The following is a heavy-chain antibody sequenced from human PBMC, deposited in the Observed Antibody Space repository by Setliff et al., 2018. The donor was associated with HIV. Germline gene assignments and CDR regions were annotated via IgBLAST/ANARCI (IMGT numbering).Heavy chain of an antibody. Sequence: ASVKVSCQASGYTFSTYSIHWVRQAPGQRLEWMGWINPGSGNTQYSQKLQGRITITRDSSASTVYMELSSLRFDDTAVYYCARNFIGYYYMDVWGKGTTVTVSS. CDR3: ARNFIGYYYMDV. CDR2: INPGSGNT. J-gene: IGHJ6*03. CDR1: GYTFSTYS. V-gene: IGHV1-3*01.